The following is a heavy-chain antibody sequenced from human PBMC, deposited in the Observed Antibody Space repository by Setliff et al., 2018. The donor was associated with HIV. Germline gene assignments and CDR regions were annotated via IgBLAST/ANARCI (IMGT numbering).Heavy chain of an antibody. V-gene: IGHV4-59*01. CDR2: IYYSGST. CDR1: GGSISSYY. Sequence: SETLSLTCTVSGGSISSYYWSWIRQPPGKGLEWIGYIYYSGSTNYNPSLKSRVTISVDTSKNQSSLKLSSVTAADTAVYYCARVSNCSGGSCYFYSDYWGQGT. CDR3: ARVSNCSGGSCYFYSDY. J-gene: IGHJ4*02. D-gene: IGHD2-15*01.